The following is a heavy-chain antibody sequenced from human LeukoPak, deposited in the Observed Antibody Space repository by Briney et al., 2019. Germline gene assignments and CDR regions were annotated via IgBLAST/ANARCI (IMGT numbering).Heavy chain of an antibody. Sequence: GGSLRLSCAASGFTFSNYLVTWVRQAPGKGLEWVSAISISGGSTFYGDSVKGRFTISRDNSNSTMYLQMNTLRAEDTAVYYCARVLRGTYYCTFDYWGQGTLVTVSA. V-gene: IGHV3-23*01. CDR2: ISISGGST. CDR1: GFTFSNYL. J-gene: IGHJ4*02. CDR3: ARVLRGTYYCTFDY. D-gene: IGHD3-22*01.